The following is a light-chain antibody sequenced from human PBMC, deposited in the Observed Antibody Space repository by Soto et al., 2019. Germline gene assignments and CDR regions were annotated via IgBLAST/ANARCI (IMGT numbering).Light chain of an antibody. CDR1: QSISRS. Sequence: DIQMTQSPSTLSASVGDRVTITCRASQSISRSVAWYQQKPGKAPNLLIYDASSLEGGVPSRFSGSGFGTEFTLTITNLQPADFATYYCQQYSDFLISFGPGTTVDFK. J-gene: IGKJ3*01. CDR2: DAS. V-gene: IGKV1-5*01. CDR3: QQYSDFLIS.